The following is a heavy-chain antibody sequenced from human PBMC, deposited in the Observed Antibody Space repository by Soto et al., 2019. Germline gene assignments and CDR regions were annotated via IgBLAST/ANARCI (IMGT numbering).Heavy chain of an antibody. CDR3: VAWVSAHFDF. V-gene: IGHV3-23*01. CDR1: GFTLRIHG. CDR2: INANAVTT. Sequence: PGGSLRLSCAASGFTLRIHGMSWVRQAPGKGPEWISTINANAVTTHYADSVKGRFTISRDNSRNTLELHMVSLRAEDTATYYCVAWVSAHFDFWGQGTLVTVSS. J-gene: IGHJ4*02. D-gene: IGHD2-8*01.